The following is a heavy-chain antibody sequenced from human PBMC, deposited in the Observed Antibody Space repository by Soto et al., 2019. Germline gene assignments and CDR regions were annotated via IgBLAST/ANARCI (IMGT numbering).Heavy chain of an antibody. D-gene: IGHD3-16*02. CDR2: INHSGST. CDR1: GGSFTDYY. J-gene: IGHJ3*01. Sequence: QVQLQQWGAGLLKPSETLSLTCAVYGGSFTDYYWTWIRQPPGKGLEWIGEINHSGSTNYNPSLKNRVTISLDTSKNQFSLKVNSVTAADTAVYFCARVRARLLSHAFDFWGQGTLVTVFS. CDR3: ARVRARLLSHAFDF. V-gene: IGHV4-34*01.